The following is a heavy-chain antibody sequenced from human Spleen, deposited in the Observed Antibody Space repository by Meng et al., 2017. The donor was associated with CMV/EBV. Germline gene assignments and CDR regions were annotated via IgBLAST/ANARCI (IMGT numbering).Heavy chain of an antibody. CDR1: GFSFSSYG. J-gene: IGHJ4*02. Sequence: GSLRLSCAASGFSFSSYGMHWVRQAPGKGLEWVAFIRYDGSKKYYADSVKGRITISRDNSKSTLYLQMDSLKTEDTAVYYCSRGVVYWGQGTLVTVSS. CDR2: IRYDGSKK. V-gene: IGHV3-30*02. CDR3: SRGVVY.